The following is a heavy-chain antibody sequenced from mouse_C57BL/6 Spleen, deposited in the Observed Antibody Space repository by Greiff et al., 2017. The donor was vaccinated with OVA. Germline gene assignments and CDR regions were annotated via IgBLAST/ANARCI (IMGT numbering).Heavy chain of an antibody. CDR1: GYTFTDYA. CDR3: TRYALGYFDY. V-gene: IGHV1-15*01. Sequence: QVQLQQSGAELVRPGASVTLSCKASGYTFTDYAMHWVKQTPVHGLEWIGAIDPETGGTAYNQKFKGKAILTADKSSSTAYMELRSLTSEDSAVYYCTRYALGYFDYWGQGTTLTVSS. J-gene: IGHJ2*01. CDR2: IDPETGGT.